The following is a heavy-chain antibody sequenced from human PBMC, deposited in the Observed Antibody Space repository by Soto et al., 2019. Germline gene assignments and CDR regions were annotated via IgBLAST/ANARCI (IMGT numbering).Heavy chain of an antibody. V-gene: IGHV3-48*03. J-gene: IGHJ3*01. CDR3: ARGARLTTVTGAGCRVFDL. Sequence: EVQLVESGGGLVQPGGSLRLSCAASGFTFSDYEINWVRQPPGKGLQWVSYISSGGSAIHYADSVKGRFTISRDNAKNSLSMQMSSLRAEDTAVYYCARGARLTTVTGAGCRVFDLWGQGTMVTVSS. CDR2: ISSGGSAI. CDR1: GFTFSDYE. D-gene: IGHD4-17*01.